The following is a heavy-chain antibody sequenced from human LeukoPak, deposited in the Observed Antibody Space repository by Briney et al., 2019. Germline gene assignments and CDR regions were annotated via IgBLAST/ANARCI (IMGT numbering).Heavy chain of an antibody. J-gene: IGHJ5*02. CDR1: GFTFNDYG. CDR2: INRNGRST. Sequence: SGGSLRLSCAASGFTFNDYGMSWVRHVPGKGLEWVSGINRNGRSTAYADSVKGRFIISRDNANNSLYLQMNSLRGDDTAFYYCARDLMLRAVRSFDPWGQGILVIVSS. V-gene: IGHV3-20*04. CDR3: ARDLMLRAVRSFDP. D-gene: IGHD3-10*01.